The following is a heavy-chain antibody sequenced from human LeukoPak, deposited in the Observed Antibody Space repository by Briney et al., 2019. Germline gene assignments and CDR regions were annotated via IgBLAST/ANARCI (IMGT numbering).Heavy chain of an antibody. Sequence: SETLSLTCAVYGDSISAYFWSWIRQFPGKGLEWIGEIYHSGSTNYNPSLKSRVTISVDTSKNQFSLKLSSVTAADTAVYYCARGNLGSGDYDFDYWGQGTLVTVSS. J-gene: IGHJ4*02. CDR1: GDSISAYF. D-gene: IGHD4-17*01. CDR2: IYHSGST. CDR3: ARGNLGSGDYDFDY. V-gene: IGHV4-34*01.